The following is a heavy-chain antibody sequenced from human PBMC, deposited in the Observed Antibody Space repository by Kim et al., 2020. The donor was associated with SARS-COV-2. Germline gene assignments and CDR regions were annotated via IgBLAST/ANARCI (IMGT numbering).Heavy chain of an antibody. V-gene: IGHV4-59*08. CDR2: VYYSGST. CDR3: ARHGGNPYDTSGYYSGLGY. Sequence: SETLSLTCTVSGGSITPYYWSWIRQPPGKGLEWIGYVYYSGSTNYDPSLKSRITISVDTSKNQISLTLSSVTAADTAVYYCARHGGNPYDTSGYYSGLGYWGQGSLVTVSS. CDR1: GGSITPYY. D-gene: IGHD3-22*01. J-gene: IGHJ4*02.